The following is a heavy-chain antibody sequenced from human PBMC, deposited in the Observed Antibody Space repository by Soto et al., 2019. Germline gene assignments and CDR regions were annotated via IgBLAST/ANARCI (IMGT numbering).Heavy chain of an antibody. J-gene: IGHJ5*02. CDR1: GGSFSGYY. CDR3: AGRPSNYVSWWFDP. CDR2: INHSGST. Sequence: LSLTCAVYGGSFSGYYWSWIRQPPGKGLEWIGEINHSGSTNYNPSLKSRVTISVDTSKNQFSLKLSSVTAADTAVYYCAGRPSNYVSWWFDPWGQGTLVTVSS. V-gene: IGHV4-34*01. D-gene: IGHD4-4*01.